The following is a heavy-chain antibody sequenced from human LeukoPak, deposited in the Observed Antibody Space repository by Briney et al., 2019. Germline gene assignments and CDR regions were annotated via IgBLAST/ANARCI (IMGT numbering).Heavy chain of an antibody. Sequence: TGGSLRLSCAASGFTFSSYAMSWVRQAPGKGLEWGSAISGSGGSTYYADSVKGRFTISRDNSKNTLYLQMNSLRAEDTAVYYCAKDTTPHQGTFDYWGQGTLVTVSS. CDR2: ISGSGGST. V-gene: IGHV3-23*01. J-gene: IGHJ4*02. D-gene: IGHD1-1*01. CDR3: AKDTTPHQGTFDY. CDR1: GFTFSSYA.